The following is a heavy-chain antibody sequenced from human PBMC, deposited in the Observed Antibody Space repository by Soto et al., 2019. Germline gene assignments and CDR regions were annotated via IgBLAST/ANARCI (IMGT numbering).Heavy chain of an antibody. CDR1: GVSISSYY. D-gene: IGHD3-9*01. J-gene: IGHJ4*02. Sequence: SETLSLTCSVSGVSISSYYWSWIRQPAGKGLEWIGRFYTSGSTNYNPSLKSRVTMSVDKSKNQFSLKLSSVTAADTAVYYCVRDVYDILTGYSYFDYWGQGTLVTVSS. V-gene: IGHV4-4*07. CDR2: FYTSGST. CDR3: VRDVYDILTGYSYFDY.